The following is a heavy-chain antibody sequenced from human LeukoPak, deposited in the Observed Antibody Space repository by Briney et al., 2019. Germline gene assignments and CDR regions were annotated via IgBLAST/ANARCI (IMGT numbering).Heavy chain of an antibody. CDR1: GLTFTNYA. CDR2: IRGRGGST. Sequence: GGSLRLSCAASGLTFTNYAMSWVRQAPGKGLEWVSAIRGRGGSTYYADSVKGRFTISRDNSKNTLYLQMNSLRAEDTAVYYRAKHPGEGYFDSSGYYHYYFDYWGQGTLVTVSS. J-gene: IGHJ4*02. CDR3: AKHPGEGYFDSSGYYHYYFDY. D-gene: IGHD3-22*01. V-gene: IGHV3-23*01.